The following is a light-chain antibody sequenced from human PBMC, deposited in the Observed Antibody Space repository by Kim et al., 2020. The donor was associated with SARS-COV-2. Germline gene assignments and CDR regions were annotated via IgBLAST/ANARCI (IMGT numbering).Light chain of an antibody. CDR2: ELD. V-gene: IGLV2-8*01. CDR3: SSYAGSNNVL. Sequence: QSVAISCTGTSSDVGAYTYVSWYQQHPGKAPKLMIYELDKRPSGVPDRFSGSKSGNTASLTVSGLQAEDEADYYCSSYAGSNNVLFGGGTQLTVL. CDR1: SSDVGAYTY. J-gene: IGLJ2*01.